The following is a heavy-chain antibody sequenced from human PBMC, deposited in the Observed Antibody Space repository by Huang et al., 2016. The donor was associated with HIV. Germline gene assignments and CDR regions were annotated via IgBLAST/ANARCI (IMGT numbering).Heavy chain of an antibody. Sequence: ELQLVQSGGGLVKPGESLRLSCSASGFSFRSSTLAWVRQTPVKGVDWVSSISMNGISISYADSVRGKCRLTVSRDNAKNSLYREINSVRAEDTALYYCATVGWTYGSDAYFFDTWGQGVLVIVSS. CDR3: ATVGWTYGSDAYFFDT. D-gene: IGHD3-10*01. CDR1: GFSFRSST. CDR2: ISMNGISI. V-gene: IGHV3-21*02. J-gene: IGHJ5*02.